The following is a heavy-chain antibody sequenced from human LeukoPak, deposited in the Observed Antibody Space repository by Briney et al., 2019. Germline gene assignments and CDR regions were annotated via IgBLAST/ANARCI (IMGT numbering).Heavy chain of an antibody. CDR2: IYYSGST. Sequence: SETLSLTCTVSGGSISSYYWSWIRQPPGKGLEWIGYIYYSGSTNYNPSLKSRVTISVDTSKNQFSLKLSSVTAADTAVYYCARDRRAGGEDRPPRYGMDVWGQGTTVTVSS. D-gene: IGHD3-16*01. V-gene: IGHV4-59*01. J-gene: IGHJ6*02. CDR1: GGSISSYY. CDR3: ARDRRAGGEDRPPRYGMDV.